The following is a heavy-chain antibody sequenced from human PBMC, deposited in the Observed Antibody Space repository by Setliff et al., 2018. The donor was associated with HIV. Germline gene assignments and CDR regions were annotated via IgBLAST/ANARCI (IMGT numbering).Heavy chain of an antibody. D-gene: IGHD2-15*01. CDR3: ARGYCSGGSCYAPFDY. CDR1: GYTFTNYY. V-gene: IGHV1-46*01. Sequence: ASVKVSCKASGYTFTNYYMNWVRQAPGQGLEWMGIINPSGGGTTYAKNFRGRVTLTRDTSISTAYMELSRLRSDDTAVYYCARGYCSGGSCYAPFDYWGQGTLVTVSS. CDR2: INPSGGGT. J-gene: IGHJ4*02.